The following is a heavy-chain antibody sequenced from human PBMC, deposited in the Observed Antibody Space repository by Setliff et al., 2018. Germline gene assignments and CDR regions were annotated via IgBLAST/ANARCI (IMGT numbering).Heavy chain of an antibody. CDR1: GASINSGSNY. CDR3: ARTGTYRYFDS. V-gene: IGHV4-39*01. J-gene: IGHJ4*02. Sequence: LPETLSLTCTVSGASINSGSNYWGWIRQPPGKGLEWIGRIHYRGTTYSNASLASRLALSVDTSKNQFSLKLTSVTASDTAVYYCARTGTYRYFDSWGQGTRVTVSS. CDR2: IHYRGTT. D-gene: IGHD1-7*01.